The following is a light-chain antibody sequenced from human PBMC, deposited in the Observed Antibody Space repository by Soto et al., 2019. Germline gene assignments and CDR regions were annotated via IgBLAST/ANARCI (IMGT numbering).Light chain of an antibody. J-gene: IGLJ2*01. CDR3: QSYDSSLSSVI. CDR2: SNR. V-gene: IGLV1-40*01. CDR1: NSNIGAGYD. Sequence: QSVLTQPPSVSGAPGQRVTISCTGSNSNIGAGYDVRWYQHLPGTAPKLLVYSNRNRPSGVPDRFSASKSGTSASLAITALQTDDEGEYYCQSYDSSLSSVIFAGGTKLTVL.